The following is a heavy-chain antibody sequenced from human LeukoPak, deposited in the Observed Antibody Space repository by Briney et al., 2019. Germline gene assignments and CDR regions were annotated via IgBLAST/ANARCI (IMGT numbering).Heavy chain of an antibody. CDR1: GFTFKNYG. J-gene: IGHJ4*02. V-gene: IGHV3-30*02. CDR3: AKGLLTSVTSCFDY. Sequence: GGSLRLSCAASGFTFKNYGMHWVRQAPGKGLEWVAFLRYDGSNKYYADSVKGRFTISRDNSKNMLHLQMSSLRAEDTAVYYCAKGLLTSVTSCFDYWGQGTLVTVSS. D-gene: IGHD4-17*01. CDR2: LRYDGSNK.